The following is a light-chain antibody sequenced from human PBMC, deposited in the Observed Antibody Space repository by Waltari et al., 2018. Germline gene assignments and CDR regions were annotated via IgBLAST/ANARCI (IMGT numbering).Light chain of an antibody. J-gene: IGKJ1*01. CDR3: MQGLQSPWT. CDR1: QSLLHSNGNTY. V-gene: IGKV2-28*01. Sequence: QSLLHSNGNTYLEWFLQRPGQSPQFLIFLASRRASGVPDRFSGYGSGTDFTLNISRVEAEDVGIYYCMQGLQSPWTFGLGTRADIK. CDR2: LAS.